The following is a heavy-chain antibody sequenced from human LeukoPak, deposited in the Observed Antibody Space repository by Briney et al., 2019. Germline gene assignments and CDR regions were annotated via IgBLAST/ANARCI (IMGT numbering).Heavy chain of an antibody. J-gene: IGHJ4*02. CDR1: GGSISSDGYY. CDR2: IYYSGGT. Sequence: SQTLSLTYNVSGGSISSDGYYWTWIRQLPGKGLEWIGHIYYSGGTSYNPSLKSRVTISVDTSKNQFSLKLSSVTAADTAVYYCARDEYSGSGTFDYWGQGTLVTVSS. V-gene: IGHV4-31*03. CDR3: ARDEYSGSGTFDY. D-gene: IGHD5-12*01.